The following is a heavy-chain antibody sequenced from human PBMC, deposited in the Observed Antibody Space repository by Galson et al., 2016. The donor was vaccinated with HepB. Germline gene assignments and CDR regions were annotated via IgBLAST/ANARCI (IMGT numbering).Heavy chain of an antibody. CDR2: ISDSAGST. CDR3: AKGTTLQVHFGYFDH. D-gene: IGHD1/OR15-1a*01. V-gene: IGHV3-23*01. J-gene: IGHJ4*02. Sequence: SLRLSCAASGFIFSNYAMSWVRQAPGKGLVWVSGISDSAGSTYFADSVKGRFTISRDNSKNTLYLQMNSLRVEDTAVYYCAKGTTLQVHFGYFDHWGQGTLVTVSS. CDR1: GFIFSNYA.